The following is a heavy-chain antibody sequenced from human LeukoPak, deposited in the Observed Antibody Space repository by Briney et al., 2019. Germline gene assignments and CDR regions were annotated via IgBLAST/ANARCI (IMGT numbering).Heavy chain of an antibody. CDR1: GFTFDDYA. J-gene: IGHJ6*02. V-gene: IGHV3-9*01. CDR2: ISWNSGSI. CDR3: AKDNYGDYYYGMDV. D-gene: IGHD4-17*01. Sequence: GGSLRLSCAASGFTFDDYAMHWVRHAPGKGLEWVSGISWNSGSIGYADSVKGRFTISRDNAKNSLYLQMNSLRAEDTALYYCAKDNYGDYYYGMDVWGQGTTVTVSS.